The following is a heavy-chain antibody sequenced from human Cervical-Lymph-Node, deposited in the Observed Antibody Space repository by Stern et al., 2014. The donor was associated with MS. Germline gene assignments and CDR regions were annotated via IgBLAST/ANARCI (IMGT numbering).Heavy chain of an antibody. CDR1: GYSFTIYY. Sequence: EVQLVQSGAEVKKPGESLKISCKLSGYSFTIYYIAWVRQMPGKGLEWMGFHIPFYPETTSRPSFQGQVTIPADKSHPPPYLQLSHPGALEPAMYFRGEQFPGFDYWGQGTLVTVSS. V-gene: IGHV5-51*03. CDR3: GEQFPGFDY. CDR2: HIPFYPET. J-gene: IGHJ4*02. D-gene: IGHD1/OR15-1a*01.